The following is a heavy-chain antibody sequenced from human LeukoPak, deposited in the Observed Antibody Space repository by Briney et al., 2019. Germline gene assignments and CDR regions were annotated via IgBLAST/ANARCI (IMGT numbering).Heavy chain of an antibody. CDR3: ARDLPVTMVRGVHHGMDV. D-gene: IGHD3-10*01. J-gene: IGHJ6*02. V-gene: IGHV3-30-3*01. Sequence: GRSLRLSCAASGFTFSSYAMHWVRQAPGKGLEWVAVISYDGSNKYYADSVKGRFTIPRDNSKNTLYLQMNSLRAEDTAVYYCARDLPVTMVRGVHHGMDVWGQGTTVTVSS. CDR2: ISYDGSNK. CDR1: GFTFSSYA.